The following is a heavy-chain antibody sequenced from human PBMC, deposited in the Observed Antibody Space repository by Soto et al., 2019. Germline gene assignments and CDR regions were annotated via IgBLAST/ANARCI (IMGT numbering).Heavy chain of an antibody. J-gene: IGHJ4*02. CDR1: GGSFSGYY. V-gene: IGHV4-34*01. D-gene: IGHD2-2*01. Sequence: PSETLSLTCAVYGGSFSGYYWSWIRQPPGKGLEWIGEINHSGSTNYNPSLKSRVTISVDTSKNQFSLKLSSVTAADTAVYYCASLEDCSSTSCSLAAGDYWGQGTLVTVSS. CDR2: INHSGST. CDR3: ASLEDCSSTSCSLAAGDY.